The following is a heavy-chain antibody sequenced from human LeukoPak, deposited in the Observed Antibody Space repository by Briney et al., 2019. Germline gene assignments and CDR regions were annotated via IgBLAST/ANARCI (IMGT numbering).Heavy chain of an antibody. J-gene: IGHJ5*02. CDR3: ARGGYDFWSGSKNWFDP. CDR2: IYYSGST. V-gene: IGHV4-59*01. CDR1: GGSISSYY. Sequence: SETLSLTCTVSGGSISSYYWSWIRQAPGKGLEWIGYIYYSGSTNYNPSLKSRVTISVDTSKNQFSLKLSSVTAADTAVYYCARGGYDFWSGSKNWFDPWGQGTLVTVSS. D-gene: IGHD3-3*01.